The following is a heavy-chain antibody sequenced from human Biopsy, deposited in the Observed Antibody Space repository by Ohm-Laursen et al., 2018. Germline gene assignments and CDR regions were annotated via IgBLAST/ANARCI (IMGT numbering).Heavy chain of an antibody. D-gene: IGHD2/OR15-2a*01. V-gene: IGHV4-59*01. CDR1: GGSISSDY. CDR3: ARATNSTGWPYYYFYGMDV. CDR2: IYYSGCT. J-gene: IGHJ6*02. Sequence: SETLSLTCTVSGGSISSDYWSWTPQTPGKALEWSGYIYYSGCTNYHPSLKSRVTISVDTSKNQLSLRLNSVTAADTAVYYCARATNSTGWPYYYFYGMDVWGQGTTVTVSS.